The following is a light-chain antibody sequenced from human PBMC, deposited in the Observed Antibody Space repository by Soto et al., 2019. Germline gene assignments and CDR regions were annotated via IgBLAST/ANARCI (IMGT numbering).Light chain of an antibody. Sequence: DIQLTQSPSFLSASLGDRVTITCRASQGIGSYLAWYQQKPGKAPRLLIYAASTLQSGVPSRFSGSGSDTEFTLTISSLQPEDFATYYCQQYNTYSTFGQGTRLEIK. CDR2: AAS. CDR1: QGIGSY. V-gene: IGKV1-9*01. CDR3: QQYNTYST. J-gene: IGKJ5*01.